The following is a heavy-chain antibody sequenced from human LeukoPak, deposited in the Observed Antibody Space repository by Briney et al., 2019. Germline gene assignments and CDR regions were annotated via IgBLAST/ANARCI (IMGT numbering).Heavy chain of an antibody. D-gene: IGHD5-18*01. CDR1: GYSFNSYW. CDR3: VRHSTGYDYGYQKPLDY. Sequence: GESLKISCKGSGYSFNSYWIAWVRQMPGKGLEWMGIIYPGDSDARYSPSFQGQVSMSADKSISTAYLQWSSLEASDTAMYYCVRHSTGYDYGYQKPLDYWGQGTLVTVSS. CDR2: IYPGDSDA. V-gene: IGHV5-51*01. J-gene: IGHJ4*02.